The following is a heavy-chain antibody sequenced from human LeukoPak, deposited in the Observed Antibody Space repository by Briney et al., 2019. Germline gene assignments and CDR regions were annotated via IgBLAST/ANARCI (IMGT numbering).Heavy chain of an antibody. J-gene: IGHJ6*03. V-gene: IGHV1-2*02. CDR2: INPNSGGT. CDR3: ARGTTARGRYYMDV. D-gene: IGHD6-6*01. CDR1: GYTFTGYY. Sequence: ASVKVSCKASGYTFTGYYMHWVRQAPGQGLEWMGWINPNSGGTNYAQKFQGRVTMTRDTSISTAYMEPSRLRSDDTAVYYCARGTTARGRYYMDVWGKGTTVTVSS.